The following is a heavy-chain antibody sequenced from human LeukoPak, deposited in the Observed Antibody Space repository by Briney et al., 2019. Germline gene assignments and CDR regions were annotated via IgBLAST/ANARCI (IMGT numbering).Heavy chain of an antibody. CDR3: ARDKGDYVWGSYDDY. J-gene: IGHJ4*02. Sequence: GGSLRLSCAASGFTFSSYSMNWVRQAPGKGLEWVSSISSSSSYIYYADSVKGRFTISRDNAKNSLYLQMNSLRAEDTAVYYCARDKGDYVWGSYDDYWGQGTLVTVSS. V-gene: IGHV3-21*01. CDR2: ISSSSSYI. CDR1: GFTFSSYS. D-gene: IGHD3-16*01.